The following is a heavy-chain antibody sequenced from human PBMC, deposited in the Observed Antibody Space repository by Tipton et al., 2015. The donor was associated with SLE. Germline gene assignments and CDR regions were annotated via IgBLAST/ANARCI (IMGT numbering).Heavy chain of an antibody. CDR2: TNPSGNT. J-gene: IGHJ4*02. CDR3: ARGQDMITFGGIHRY. D-gene: IGHD3-16*01. CDR1: GGSFSGYS. V-gene: IGHV4-34*01. Sequence: TLSLTCAVYGGSFSGYSWSWIRQPTGKGLEWIGQTNPSGNTNYNPSLKSRVTISVDTSKNQFSLKLNSVTAADTAVYYCARGQDMITFGGIHRYWGQGTLVTVSS.